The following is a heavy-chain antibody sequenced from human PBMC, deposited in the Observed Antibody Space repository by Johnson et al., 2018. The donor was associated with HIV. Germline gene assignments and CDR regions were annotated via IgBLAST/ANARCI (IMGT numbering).Heavy chain of an antibody. CDR3: AKDVGDGYNRWGAFDF. CDR1: GFTFSTSG. J-gene: IGHJ3*01. V-gene: IGHV3-30*18. D-gene: IGHD5-24*01. Sequence: QVQLVESGGGVVQPGRSLRLSCAASGFTFSTSGMHWVRQAPGKGMEWVAVILYDGSNKYYADSVKGRFTISRDNSKNTLSLQMNSLRPEDTAVYYCAKDVGDGYNRWGAFDFWGQGTMVTVSS. CDR2: ILYDGSNK.